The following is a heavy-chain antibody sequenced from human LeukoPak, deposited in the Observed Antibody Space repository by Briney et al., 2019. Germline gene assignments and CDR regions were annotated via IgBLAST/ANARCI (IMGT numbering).Heavy chain of an antibody. CDR2: ISGSGGST. CDR1: GFTVSSNY. Sequence: GGSLRLSCAASGFTVSSNYMSWVRQAPGKGLEWVSAISGSGGSTYYADSVKGRFTISRDNSKNTLYLQMDSLGAEGTAVYYCVIPRIAVAGIPSPIWGQGTLVTVSS. D-gene: IGHD6-19*01. V-gene: IGHV3-23*01. CDR3: VIPRIAVAGIPSPI. J-gene: IGHJ4*02.